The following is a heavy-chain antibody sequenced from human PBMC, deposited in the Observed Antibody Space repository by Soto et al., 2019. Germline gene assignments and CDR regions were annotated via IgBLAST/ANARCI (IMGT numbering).Heavy chain of an antibody. CDR3: ARDGSDYGKYYFDY. Sequence: SETLSLTCSVSGASISSGGYYWSWIRQHPGKGLEWIGYIYYSGSTNYNPSLKSRVTISVDTSKNQFSLKLSSVTAADTAVYYCARDGSDYGKYYFDYWGQGTLVTVSS. CDR2: IYYSGST. V-gene: IGHV4-61*08. J-gene: IGHJ4*02. D-gene: IGHD3-10*01. CDR1: GASISSGGYY.